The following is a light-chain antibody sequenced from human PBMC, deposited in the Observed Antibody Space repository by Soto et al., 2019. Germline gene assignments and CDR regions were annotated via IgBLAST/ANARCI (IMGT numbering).Light chain of an antibody. CDR3: QVWDSSSDHVV. Sequence: SYELTQPPSVSVAPGQTARITCAGTNIGSKSVHWYQQKPGQAPVLVVYDDSDRPSGIPERFSGSNSGNTATLTISRVEAGDEADYYCQVWDSSSDHVVFGGGTKLTVL. V-gene: IGLV3-21*02. J-gene: IGLJ2*01. CDR2: DDS. CDR1: NIGSKS.